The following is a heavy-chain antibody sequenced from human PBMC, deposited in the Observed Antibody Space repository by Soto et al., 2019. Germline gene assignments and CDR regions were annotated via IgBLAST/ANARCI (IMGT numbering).Heavy chain of an antibody. CDR3: AKDGGKDGYFGNWFDP. CDR2: ISAYNGNT. V-gene: IGHV1-18*01. J-gene: IGHJ5*02. D-gene: IGHD5-12*01. Sequence: ASVKVSCKASGYTFTSHGITWVRQAPGQGLEWMGWISAYNGNTNYTQKLQGRLTMTTDTSTSTAYMELRSLRSDDTAVYYCAKDGGKDGYFGNWFDPWGQGTLVTVSS. CDR1: GYTFTSHG.